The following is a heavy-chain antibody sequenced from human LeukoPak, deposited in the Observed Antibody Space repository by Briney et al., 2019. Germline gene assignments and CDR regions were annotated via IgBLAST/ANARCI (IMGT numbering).Heavy chain of an antibody. CDR3: ARQIPAAHMDV. CDR1: GGSFSGYY. D-gene: IGHD2-2*01. V-gene: IGHV4-34*01. CDR2: INHSGST. J-gene: IGHJ6*03. Sequence: SETLSLTCAVYGGSFSGYYWSWIRQPPGKGLEWIGEINHSGSTNYNPSLKSRVTISVDTSKNQFSLKLSSVTAADTAVYYCARQIPAAHMDVWGKGTTVTISS.